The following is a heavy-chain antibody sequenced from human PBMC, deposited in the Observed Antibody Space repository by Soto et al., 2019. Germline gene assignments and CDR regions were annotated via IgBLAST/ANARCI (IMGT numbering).Heavy chain of an antibody. V-gene: IGHV4-59*01. CDR3: ARSQYYYDSVRYYSNWLDP. D-gene: IGHD3-22*01. CDR2: SYHSGST. CDR1: GGSFSGYY. J-gene: IGHJ5*02. Sequence: TLSLTCAVYGGSFSGYYWSWIRQPPGKDLEWIGYSYHSGSTNYNPSLKSRVTISVDMSKNQFSLKLSSATAADTAVYYCARSQYYYDSVRYYSNWLDPWGQGTLVTVSS.